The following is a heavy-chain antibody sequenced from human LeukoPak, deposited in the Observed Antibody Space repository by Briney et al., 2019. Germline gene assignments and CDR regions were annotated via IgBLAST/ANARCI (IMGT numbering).Heavy chain of an antibody. CDR1: GFTFSNFA. CDR3: AKDDLIAAAWGDY. Sequence: PGGSLRLSCAASGFTFSNFAMSWVRQAPGKGLEWVSAISGSGGSTYYADSVKGRFTISRDNSKNTLYLQMNSLRAEDTAVYYCAKDDLIAAAWGDYWGQGTLVTVSS. V-gene: IGHV3-23*01. D-gene: IGHD6-13*01. J-gene: IGHJ4*02. CDR2: ISGSGGST.